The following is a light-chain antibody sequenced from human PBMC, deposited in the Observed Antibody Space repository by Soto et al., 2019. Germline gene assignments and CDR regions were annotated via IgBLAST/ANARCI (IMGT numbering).Light chain of an antibody. CDR3: QQYGSSTVT. CDR1: QSVSSSY. J-gene: IGKJ1*01. CDR2: GAS. Sequence: EIVLTQSPGTLSLSPGERATLSCRASQSVSSSYLAWYQQKPGQATILLIYGASSRATGIPDRFSGSGSGTDFTLTISRLEPEDFAVYYCQQYGSSTVTFGQGTKVEIK. V-gene: IGKV3-20*01.